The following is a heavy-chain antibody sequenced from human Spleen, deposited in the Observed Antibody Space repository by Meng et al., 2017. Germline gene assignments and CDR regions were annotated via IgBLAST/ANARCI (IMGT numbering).Heavy chain of an antibody. CDR3: ARDLGNIVWWAPGAFDI. V-gene: IGHV3-21*01. CDR2: ISSSSSYI. D-gene: IGHD2-21*01. J-gene: IGHJ3*02. Sequence: GESLKISCAASGFTFSSYSMNWVRQAPGKGLEWVSSISSSSSYIYYADSVKGRFTISRDNAKNSLYLQMNSLRAEDTDVYYCARDLGNIVWWAPGAFDIWGQGTMVTVSS. CDR1: GFTFSSYS.